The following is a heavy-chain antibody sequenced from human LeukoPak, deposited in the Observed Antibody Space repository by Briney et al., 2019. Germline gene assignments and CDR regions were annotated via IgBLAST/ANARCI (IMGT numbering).Heavy chain of an antibody. CDR2: ISSSSSYI. J-gene: IGHJ4*02. CDR3: ARGPGIAVAGTVDY. V-gene: IGHV3-21*01. Sequence: PGGSLRLSCAASLFTFSSYSMNWVRPAPGKGLEWVSSISSSSSYIYYADSVKGRFTISRDNAKNSLYLQMNSLRAEDTAVYYCARGPGIAVAGTVDYWGQGTLVTVSS. CDR1: LFTFSSYS. D-gene: IGHD6-19*01.